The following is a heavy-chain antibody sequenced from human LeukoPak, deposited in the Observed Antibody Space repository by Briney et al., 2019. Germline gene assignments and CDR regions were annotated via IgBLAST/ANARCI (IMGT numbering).Heavy chain of an antibody. CDR2: FYYRGST. CDR3: ARHMYYYDSSGHYPFDY. D-gene: IGHD3-22*01. Sequence: TSETLSLTCTVSGGSISSYYWSWIRQPPGKGLEWIGYFYYRGSTNYNPSLKSRVTISVDTSKNQFSLKLSSVTAADTAVYYCARHMYYYDSSGHYPFDYWGQGTLVTVSS. CDR1: GGSISSYY. V-gene: IGHV4-59*08. J-gene: IGHJ4*02.